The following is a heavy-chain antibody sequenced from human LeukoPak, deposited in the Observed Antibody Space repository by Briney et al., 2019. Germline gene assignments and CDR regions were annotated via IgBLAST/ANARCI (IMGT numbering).Heavy chain of an antibody. Sequence: PGGSLRLSCKASGFTFNNYALHWVRQARGKGREYVSAISTDGGSTYCGNSVGGRFTISRDNSKNTLYLQMGSLRVEDMAVYYCARALGWASSGPIDYWGQGTLVSVSS. CDR3: ARALGWASSGPIDY. D-gene: IGHD3-22*01. CDR1: GFTFNNYA. J-gene: IGHJ4*02. CDR2: ISTDGGST. V-gene: IGHV3-64*01.